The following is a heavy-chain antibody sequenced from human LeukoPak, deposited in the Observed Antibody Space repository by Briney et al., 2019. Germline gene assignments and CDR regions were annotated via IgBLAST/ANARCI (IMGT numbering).Heavy chain of an antibody. CDR3: TESDQGKTNVAEGY. Sequence: PGRSLRLSCAASGFTFSSYAMHWVRQAPGKGLEWVAVISYDGSNKYYADSVKGRFTISRDNSKNTLYLQMNSLRAEDTAVYYCTESDQGKTNVAEGYWGQGTLVTVSS. CDR2: ISYDGSNK. D-gene: IGHD1/OR15-1a*01. V-gene: IGHV3-30-3*01. J-gene: IGHJ4*02. CDR1: GFTFSSYA.